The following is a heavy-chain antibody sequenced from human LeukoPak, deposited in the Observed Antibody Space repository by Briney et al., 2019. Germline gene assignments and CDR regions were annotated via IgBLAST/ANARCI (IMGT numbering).Heavy chain of an antibody. D-gene: IGHD6-19*01. J-gene: IGHJ4*02. CDR2: ISYDGSNK. Sequence: GGSLRLSCAASGFTFSSYGMHWVRQAPGKGLEWVAVISYDGSNKYYADSVKGRFTISRDNSKNTLYLQMNSLRAEDTAVYYCAKDGLSGYSSGWDPIWYWGQGTLVTVSS. CDR3: AKDGLSGYSSGWDPIWY. V-gene: IGHV3-30*18. CDR1: GFTFSSYG.